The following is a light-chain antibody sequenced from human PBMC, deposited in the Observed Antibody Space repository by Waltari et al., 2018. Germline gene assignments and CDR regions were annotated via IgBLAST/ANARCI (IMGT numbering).Light chain of an antibody. J-gene: IGKJ5*01. V-gene: IGKV3-11*01. Sequence: EIVLTQSPVTLSLSPGERATLSCRASQSVSTYLAWYQQKPGHPPRLLIYDASNSATGIPARFSGSGSGTDFTLTISSLEPEDFAVYYCQQRHTWVTFGQGTRLEIK. CDR1: QSVSTY. CDR2: DAS. CDR3: QQRHTWVT.